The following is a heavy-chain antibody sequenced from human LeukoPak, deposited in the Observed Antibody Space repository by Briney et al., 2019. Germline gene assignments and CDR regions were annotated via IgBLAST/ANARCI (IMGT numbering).Heavy chain of an antibody. CDR2: IYHSGST. CDR1: GGSFSGYY. J-gene: IGHJ4*02. V-gene: IGHV4-59*01. Sequence: SETLSLTCAVYGGSFSGYYWSWIRQPPGKGLEWIGYIYHSGSTNYNPSLKSRVTISVDTSKNQFSLKLSSVTAADTAVYYCARGGGYTSPIGYWGQGALVTVSS. D-gene: IGHD5-12*01. CDR3: ARGGGYTSPIGY.